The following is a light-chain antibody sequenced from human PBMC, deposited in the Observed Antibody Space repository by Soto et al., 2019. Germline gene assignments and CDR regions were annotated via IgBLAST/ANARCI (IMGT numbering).Light chain of an antibody. J-gene: IGLJ1*01. CDR1: NSNIGSNA. CDR3: AAWDDSLNGYV. CDR2: SNN. V-gene: IGLV1-44*01. Sequence: QAVVTQPPSASGTPGQRVTISCSGSNSNIGSNAVNWYQHLPGTAPKLLIYSNNQRPSGVPDRFSASKSGTSASLAISGLQSEDEADYYCAAWDDSLNGYVFGTGTKLTVL.